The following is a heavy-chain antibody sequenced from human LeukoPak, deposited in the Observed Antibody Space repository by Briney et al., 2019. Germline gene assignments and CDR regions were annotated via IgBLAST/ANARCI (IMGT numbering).Heavy chain of an antibody. Sequence: PGGSLRLSCAASGFTFSSYAMSWVRQAPGEGLEWVSAISGSGGSTYYADSVKGRFTISRDNSKNTLYLQMNSLRAEDTAVYYCAKDRGYCSGGSCYPGDYWGQGTLVTVSS. CDR2: ISGSGGST. J-gene: IGHJ4*02. CDR3: AKDRGYCSGGSCYPGDY. D-gene: IGHD2-15*01. V-gene: IGHV3-23*01. CDR1: GFTFSSYA.